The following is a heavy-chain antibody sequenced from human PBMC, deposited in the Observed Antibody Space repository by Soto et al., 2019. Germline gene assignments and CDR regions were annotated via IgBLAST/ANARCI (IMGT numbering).Heavy chain of an antibody. Sequence: SETLSLTCTVSGGSISSGDYYWSWIRQPPGKGLEWIGYIYYSGSTYYNPSLKSRVTISVDTSKNQFSLKLSSVTAADTAVYYCARGKGVGSYQGYYYYGMDVWGQGTTVTVSS. CDR1: GGSISSGDYY. J-gene: IGHJ6*02. CDR3: ARGKGVGSYQGYYYYGMDV. CDR2: IYYSGST. V-gene: IGHV4-30-4*01. D-gene: IGHD1-26*01.